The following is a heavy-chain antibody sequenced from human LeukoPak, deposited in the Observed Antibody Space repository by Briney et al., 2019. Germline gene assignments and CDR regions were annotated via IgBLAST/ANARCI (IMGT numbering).Heavy chain of an antibody. CDR1: GYTLTELS. CDR2: FDPEDGVT. J-gene: IGHJ4*02. CDR3: ATAPRQWLVLSVGQTFDY. Sequence: ASVKVSCKVSGYTLTELSMHWVRQAPGKGLEWMGGFDPEDGVTIYAQKFQGRVTMTEDTSTDTAYMELSSLRSEDTAVYYCATAPRQWLVLSVGQTFDYWGQGTLVTVSS. D-gene: IGHD6-19*01. V-gene: IGHV1-24*01.